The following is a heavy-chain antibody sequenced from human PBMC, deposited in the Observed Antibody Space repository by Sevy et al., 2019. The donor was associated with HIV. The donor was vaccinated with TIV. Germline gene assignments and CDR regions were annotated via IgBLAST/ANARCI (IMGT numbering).Heavy chain of an antibody. Sequence: GESVRLSCAASGLTLTNYWMHWVRQARGKGLVWVSHINTDAKMTRYADFVKGRFTISRDNAKNTLYLQMNSLRDEDTAVYYCARGSRGTFGYWGQGTLITVSS. V-gene: IGHV3-74*01. J-gene: IGHJ4*02. CDR1: GLTLTNYW. D-gene: IGHD1-26*01. CDR2: INTDAKMT. CDR3: ARGSRGTFGY.